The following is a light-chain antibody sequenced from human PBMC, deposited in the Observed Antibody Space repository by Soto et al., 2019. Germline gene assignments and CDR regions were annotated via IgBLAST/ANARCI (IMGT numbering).Light chain of an antibody. J-gene: IGKJ1*01. CDR2: AAS. CDR1: HSVSSN. CDR3: QQYNNWPGT. Sequence: EIVLTQSPGSLSFSXGERATLWCRGGHSVSSNLAWYQQKPGXAPGLVXYAASTRAHGSPARFSGSGSGTEFTRTISSRQSEDFAVYYCQQYNNWPGTFGQGTKVDIK. V-gene: IGKV3-15*01.